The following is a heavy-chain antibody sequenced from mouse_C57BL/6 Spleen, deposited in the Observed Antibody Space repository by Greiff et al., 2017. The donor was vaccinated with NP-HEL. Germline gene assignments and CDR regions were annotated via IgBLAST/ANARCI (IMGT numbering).Heavy chain of an antibody. V-gene: IGHV14-4*01. J-gene: IGHJ2*01. CDR2: IDPENGDT. D-gene: IGHD1-1*01. Sequence: EVQGVESGAELVRPGASVKLSCTASGFNIKDDYMHWVKQRPEQGLEWIGWIDPENGDTEYASKFQGKATITADTSSNTAYLQLSSLTSEDTAVYYCTTWGYYGSSYGYWGQGTTLTVSS. CDR3: TTWGYYGSSYGY. CDR1: GFNIKDDY.